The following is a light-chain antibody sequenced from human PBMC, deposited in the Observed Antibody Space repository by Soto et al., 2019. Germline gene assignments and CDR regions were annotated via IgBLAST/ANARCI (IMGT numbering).Light chain of an antibody. Sequence: EIVLTQSPDTLSLSPGERATLFCRASQTLSINSLAWYQQKPGQAPRLLIYAASTRDTGIPDRFNGSGSGTDFALTINRLEPEDFAVYYCQQYVRSLWTFGQGTKVEI. CDR1: QTLSINS. J-gene: IGKJ1*01. CDR3: QQYVRSLWT. V-gene: IGKV3-20*01. CDR2: AAS.